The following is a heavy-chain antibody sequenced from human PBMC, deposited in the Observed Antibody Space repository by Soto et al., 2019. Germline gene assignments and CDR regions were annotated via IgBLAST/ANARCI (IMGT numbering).Heavy chain of an antibody. D-gene: IGHD1-26*01. CDR3: VQGASTAHQPLEF. J-gene: IGHJ4*02. CDR1: GFIFRNFG. Sequence: GSLRLSCAASGFIFRNFGMHWVRRAPGKGLEWVAAISGDGNDKYYADSMKGRFTISRDNFNNTLYLQLNSLRPEDTAVYHCVQGASTAHQPLEFWGKGVLVTVSS. V-gene: IGHV3-30*03. CDR2: ISGDGNDK.